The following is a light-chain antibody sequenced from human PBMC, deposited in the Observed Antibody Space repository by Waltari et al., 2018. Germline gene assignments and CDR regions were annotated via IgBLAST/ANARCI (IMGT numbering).Light chain of an antibody. CDR1: QSVSSNY. CDR2: GAS. J-gene: IGKJ2*01. CDR3: QQYGSSPPKYT. V-gene: IGKV3-20*01. Sequence: EIVLTQSPGTLSLSPGESATLSCSASQSVSSNYLGWYQQKPGQAPRLLIYGASNRATGVPDRCSGSGSGTAFTLTISRLEPEDFAVYYCQQYGSSPPKYTFGQGTKLEI.